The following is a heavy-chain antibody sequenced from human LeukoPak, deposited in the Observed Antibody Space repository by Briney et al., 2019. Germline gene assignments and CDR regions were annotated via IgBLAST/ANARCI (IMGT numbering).Heavy chain of an antibody. V-gene: IGHV1-69*05. CDR3: ARGPSYSNFYFDY. J-gene: IGHJ4*02. CDR1: GGTFSSYA. Sequence: ASVKVSCKASGGTFSSYAISWVRQTPGQGLEWMGGIIPIFGTANYAQKFQGRVTITTDESTSTAYMELSSLRSEDTAVYYCARGPSYSNFYFDYWGQGTLVTVSS. D-gene: IGHD4-11*01. CDR2: IIPIFGTA.